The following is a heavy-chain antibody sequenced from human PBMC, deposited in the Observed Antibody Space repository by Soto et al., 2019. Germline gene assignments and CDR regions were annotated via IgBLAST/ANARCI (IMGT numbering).Heavy chain of an antibody. CDR1: GFTFSSYA. CDR2: ISYDGSNK. J-gene: IGHJ3*02. D-gene: IGHD6-19*01. V-gene: IGHV3-30-3*01. CDR3: ARATSGWYKDAFDI. Sequence: QVQLVESGGGVVQPGRSLRLSCAASGFTFSSYAMHRVRQAPGKGLEWVAVISYDGSNKYYADSVKGRFTISRDNSKNTLYLQMNSLRAEDTAVYYCARATSGWYKDAFDIWGQGTMVTVSS.